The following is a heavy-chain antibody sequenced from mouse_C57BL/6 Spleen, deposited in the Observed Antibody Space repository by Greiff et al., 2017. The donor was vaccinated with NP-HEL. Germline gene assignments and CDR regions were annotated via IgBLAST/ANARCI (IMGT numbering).Heavy chain of an antibody. D-gene: IGHD2-4*01. CDR1: GFSLTSYG. CDR2: IWSGGST. CDR3: ARNLYDYDVGTWFAY. Sequence: VQRVESGPGLVQPSQSLSITCTVSGFSLTSYGVHWVRQSPGKGLEWLGVIWSGGSTDYNAAFISRLSISKDNSKSQVFFKMNSLQADDTAIYYCARNLYDYDVGTWFAYWGQGTLVTVSA. J-gene: IGHJ3*01. V-gene: IGHV2-2*01.